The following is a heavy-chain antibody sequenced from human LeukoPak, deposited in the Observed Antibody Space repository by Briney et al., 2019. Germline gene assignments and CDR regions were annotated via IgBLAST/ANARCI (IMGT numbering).Heavy chain of an antibody. CDR2: IYYSGST. CDR1: GGSISSSSYY. CDR3: AREAYYGSGSYPFDY. D-gene: IGHD3-10*01. V-gene: IGHV4-39*07. Sequence: PSETLSPTCTVSGGSISSSSYYWGWIRQPPGKGLEWIGSIYYSGSTYYNPSLKSRVTISVDTSKNQFSLKLSSVTAADTAVYYCAREAYYGSGSYPFDYWGQGTLVTVSS. J-gene: IGHJ4*02.